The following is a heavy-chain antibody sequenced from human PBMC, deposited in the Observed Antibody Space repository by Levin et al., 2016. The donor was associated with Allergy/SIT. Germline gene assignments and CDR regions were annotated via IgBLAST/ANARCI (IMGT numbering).Heavy chain of an antibody. V-gene: IGHV4-39*01. CDR2: ISYSGSS. Sequence: WIRQPPGKGLEWIGTISYSGSSFYSPSLKTRVTISVATSNDQFSLRLSSVTAADTAVYYCARHVGSPQGLDYYFYMDVWGKGTTVTVSS. J-gene: IGHJ6*03. CDR3: ARHVGSPQGLDYYFYMDV. D-gene: IGHD1-26*01.